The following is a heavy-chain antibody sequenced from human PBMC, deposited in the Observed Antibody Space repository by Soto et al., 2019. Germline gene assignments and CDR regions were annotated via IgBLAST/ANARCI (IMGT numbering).Heavy chain of an antibody. D-gene: IGHD5-12*01. Sequence: EVQLVESVGGLVQPGGSLRLSCVASGIPVSRNYMTWVRQAPAKGLEWVSVLHSGGDTYYANSVKGRFTISRHDSTNTLFLQMNSLTAEDTAVYYCARYGPDYFAARIDFCGQGTTITVSS. CDR3: ARYGPDYFAARIDF. V-gene: IGHV3-53*04. CDR2: LHSGGDT. J-gene: IGHJ6*02. CDR1: GIPVSRNY.